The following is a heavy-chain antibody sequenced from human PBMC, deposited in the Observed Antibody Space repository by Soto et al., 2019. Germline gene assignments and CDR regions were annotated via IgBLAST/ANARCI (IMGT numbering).Heavy chain of an antibody. J-gene: IGHJ3*02. CDR2: ISYDGSNK. D-gene: IGHD2-15*01. Sequence: GGSLRLSCAASGFTFSSYAMHWVRQAPGKGLEWVAVISYDGSNKYYADSVKGRFTISRDNSKNTLYLQMNSLRAEDTAVYYCAREHCSGGSCYWHDAFDIWGQGTMVTVSS. CDR3: AREHCSGGSCYWHDAFDI. V-gene: IGHV3-30-3*01. CDR1: GFTFSSYA.